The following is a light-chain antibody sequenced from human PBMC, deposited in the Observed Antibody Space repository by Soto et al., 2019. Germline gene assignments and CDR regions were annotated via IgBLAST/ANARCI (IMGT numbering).Light chain of an antibody. J-gene: IGLJ2*01. CDR1: SSDVGSYNY. CDR2: DVS. V-gene: IGLV2-14*01. Sequence: QSVLTQPASVSGSPGQSITISCTGTSSDVGSYNYVSWYQQHPGKAPKVLIYDVSNRPSGVSDRFSGSKSGNTASLTISGLQAEEEADYYWSSYTGSNTMVLGGGTKLTVL. CDR3: SSYTGSNTMV.